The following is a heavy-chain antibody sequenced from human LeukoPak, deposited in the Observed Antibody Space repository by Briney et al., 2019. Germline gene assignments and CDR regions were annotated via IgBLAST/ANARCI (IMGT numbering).Heavy chain of an antibody. CDR3: ARDSGSGYYYCGMDV. D-gene: IGHD3-10*01. Sequence: PSETLSLTCTVSGGSISSYYWSWIRQPPGKGLEWLGCVYYSGSTNYNPSLKSRVTLSVDTSKNQFSLNLSSVTAADTAVYYCARDSGSGYYYCGMDVWGQGTTVTVSS. J-gene: IGHJ6*02. V-gene: IGHV4-59*01. CDR1: GGSISSYY. CDR2: VYYSGST.